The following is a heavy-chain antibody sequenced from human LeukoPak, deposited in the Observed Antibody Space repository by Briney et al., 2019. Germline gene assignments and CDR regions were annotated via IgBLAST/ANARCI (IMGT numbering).Heavy chain of an antibody. CDR3: TKGYDFWSGYYLDY. CDR2: ISGSGGST. V-gene: IGHV3-23*01. CDR1: GFTVSSNY. Sequence: GGSLRLSCAASGFTVSSNYMSWVRQAPGRGLEWVSAISGSGGSTYCADSVKGRFTISRDNSKNTLYLQMNSLRAEDTAVYYCTKGYDFWSGYYLDYWGQGTLVTVSS. J-gene: IGHJ4*02. D-gene: IGHD3-3*01.